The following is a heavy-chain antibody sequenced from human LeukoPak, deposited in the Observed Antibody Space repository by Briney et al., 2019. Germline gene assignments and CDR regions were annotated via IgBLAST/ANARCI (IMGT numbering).Heavy chain of an antibody. Sequence: GASVKVSCKASGYTFTGYYMHWVRQAPGQGLEWMGWINPNGGGTNYAQRFQGRVTMTRDTSISTAYMELSRLRSDDTPVYYCARGIYDFWSGYLDYWGQGTLVTVSS. J-gene: IGHJ4*02. CDR3: ARGIYDFWSGYLDY. CDR1: GYTFTGYY. V-gene: IGHV1-2*02. CDR2: INPNGGGT. D-gene: IGHD3-3*01.